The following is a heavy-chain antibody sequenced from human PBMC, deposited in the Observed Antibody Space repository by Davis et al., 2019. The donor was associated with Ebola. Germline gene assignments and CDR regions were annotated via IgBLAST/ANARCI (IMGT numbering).Heavy chain of an antibody. CDR1: GYTFTSYY. D-gene: IGHD2-2*01. CDR3: ASLVVNAPWDDN. J-gene: IGHJ4*02. V-gene: IGHV1-46*01. Sequence: AASVKVSCKASGYTFTSYYMHWVRQAPGQGLEWMGIINPSGGSTSYAQKFQGRVTMTRDTSTSTVYMELSSLRSEDTAVYYCASLVVNAPWDDNWGQGTLVTVSS. CDR2: INPSGGST.